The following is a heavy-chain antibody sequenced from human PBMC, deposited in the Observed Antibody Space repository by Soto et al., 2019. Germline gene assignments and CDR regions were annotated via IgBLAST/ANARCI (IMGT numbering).Heavy chain of an antibody. J-gene: IGHJ4*02. CDR1: GYTFNTYF. CDR3: TRDDRQSCGRLGCYRYDY. V-gene: IGHV1-18*04. CDR2: TNAYSGES. D-gene: IGHD2-15*01. Sequence: AQLVQSGSEMREPGASVRISCKASGYTFNTYFISGISWVRQAPGQGLEWVGWTNAYSGESNNPEKFQGRITLTADKSTNTVYLPLSRLGPADSSVYFCTRDDRQSCGRLGCYRYDYWGQGTLV.